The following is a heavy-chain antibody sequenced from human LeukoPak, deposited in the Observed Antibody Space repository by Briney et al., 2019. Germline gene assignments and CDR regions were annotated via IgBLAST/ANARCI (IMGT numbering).Heavy chain of an antibody. Sequence: SETLSLTCPVYGGSFSSYYCSWIRQPPGKGLDWIGEINHSGSTNYNPSLKSRVTISVDTSKNQFSLKLSSVTAADTAVYYCARADVDIVATIKWDPFDYWGQGTLVTVSS. D-gene: IGHD5-12*01. CDR1: GGSFSSYY. J-gene: IGHJ4*02. CDR3: ARADVDIVATIKWDPFDY. CDR2: INHSGST. V-gene: IGHV4-34*01.